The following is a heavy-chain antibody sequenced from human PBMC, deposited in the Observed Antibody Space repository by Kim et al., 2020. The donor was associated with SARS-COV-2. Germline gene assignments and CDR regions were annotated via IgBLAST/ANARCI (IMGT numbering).Heavy chain of an antibody. Sequence: ASVKVSCKASGYTFTSYYMHWVRQAPGQGLEWMGIINPSGGSTSYAQKFQGRVTMTRDTSTSTVYMELSSLRSEDTAVYYCAREGRGSSPHYNWFDPWGQGTLVTVSS. J-gene: IGHJ5*02. V-gene: IGHV1-46*01. D-gene: IGHD5-12*01. CDR3: AREGRGSSPHYNWFDP. CDR1: GYTFTSYY. CDR2: INPSGGST.